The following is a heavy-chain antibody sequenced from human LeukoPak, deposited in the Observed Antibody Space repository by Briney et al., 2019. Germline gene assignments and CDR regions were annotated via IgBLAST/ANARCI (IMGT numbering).Heavy chain of an antibody. CDR2: IWYDGSNK. D-gene: IGHD3-10*01. J-gene: IGHJ4*02. CDR1: GFTFSSYG. V-gene: IGHV3-33*01. CDR3: ARAEFRFGESHFDY. Sequence: GGSLRLSCAASGFTFSSYGMHWVRQAPGKGLEWVAVIWYDGSNKYYADSVKGRFTISRDNSRNTLYLQMNSLRAEDTAVYYCARAEFRFGESHFDYWGQGTLVTVSS.